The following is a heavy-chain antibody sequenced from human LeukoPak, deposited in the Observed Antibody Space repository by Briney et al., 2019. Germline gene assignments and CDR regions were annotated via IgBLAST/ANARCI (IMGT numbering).Heavy chain of an antibody. V-gene: IGHV1-8*01. J-gene: IGHJ6*02. D-gene: IGHD3-3*01. CDR2: MNPNSGNT. CDR1: GYTFTSYD. Sequence: GASVKVSCKASGYTFTSYDINWVRQATGQGLEWMGWMNPNSGNTGYAQKFQGRVTMTRNTSISTAYMELSSLRSEDPAVYYCARGIDFWSGYYDGMDVWGQGTTVTVSS. CDR3: ARGIDFWSGYYDGMDV.